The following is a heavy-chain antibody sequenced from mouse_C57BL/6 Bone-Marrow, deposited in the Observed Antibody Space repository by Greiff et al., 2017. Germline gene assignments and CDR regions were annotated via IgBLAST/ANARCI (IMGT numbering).Heavy chain of an antibody. V-gene: IGHV1-62-3*01. D-gene: IGHD1-2*01. CDR2: IYPNSGGT. CDR1: GYTFTSYW. J-gene: IGHJ3*01. CDR3: ARGDYYGPWFAY. Sequence: VQLQQPGAELVKPGASVKLSCKASGYTFTSYWMHWVKQRPGRGLEWIGRIYPNSGGTKYNEKFKSKATLTVDKPSSTAYMQLSSLTSEDSAVYYCARGDYYGPWFAYWGRGKRVIVSA.